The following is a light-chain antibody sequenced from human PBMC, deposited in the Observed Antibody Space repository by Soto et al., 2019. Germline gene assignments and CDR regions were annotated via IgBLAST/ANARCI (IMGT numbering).Light chain of an antibody. J-gene: IGKJ4*01. CDR3: QQYSNWPRT. V-gene: IGKV3-15*01. CDR2: GAS. Sequence: EIVMTQSPATLPVSPGERATLSCRASQSISITLAWYQQKPGQAPRLLIYGASTRATGIPARFSGSGSGTEFTLTISGLQSEDFAVYYCQQYSNWPRTFGGGTKVDIK. CDR1: QSISIT.